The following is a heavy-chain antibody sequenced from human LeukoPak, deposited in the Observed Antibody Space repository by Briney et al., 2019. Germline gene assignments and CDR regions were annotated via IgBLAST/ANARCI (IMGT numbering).Heavy chain of an antibody. CDR1: NDSISRYY. D-gene: IGHD5-24*01. CDR3: ARRGSRDAYNHGFDI. V-gene: IGHV4-59*08. Sequence: SETLSLTCTVSNDSISRYYWSWIRQPPGKGLEWIGYIYNGGNTSYSPSLGSRVTISVDTSTNQFSLELRSVTAADTAIYYCARRGSRDAYNHGFDIWGQGTMVTVSS. CDR2: IYNGGNT. J-gene: IGHJ3*02.